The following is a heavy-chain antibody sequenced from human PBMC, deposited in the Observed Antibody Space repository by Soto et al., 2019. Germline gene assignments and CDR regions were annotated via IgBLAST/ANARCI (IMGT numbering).Heavy chain of an antibody. J-gene: IGHJ6*03. D-gene: IGHD2-2*01. V-gene: IGHV3-23*01. CDR3: AKGSIPAAYYYQYYMDV. CDR1: GFTFSNYA. CDR2: LSGSGGST. Sequence: GGSLRLSCAASGFTFSNYAMSWVRQAPGKGLEWVSLLSGSGGSTYYADSVKGRFTISRDNSNNTLYLQMSSLRAEDTAVYYCAKGSIPAAYYYQYYMDVWGKGTTVTVSS.